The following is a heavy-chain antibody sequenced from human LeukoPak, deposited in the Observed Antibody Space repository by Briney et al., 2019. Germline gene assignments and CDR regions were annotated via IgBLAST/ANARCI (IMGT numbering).Heavy chain of an antibody. CDR3: ARVGGGYKNYFLDY. Sequence: SETLSLTCTVSGGSISXXXXXXXXXRXXXXXGXXXXGSIYYSGSTYYNPSLKSRXTISVDTSXNQFSLKLSSVTAADTAVYYCARVGGGYKNYFLDYWGQGTLVTVSS. V-gene: IGHV4-39*01. CDR1: GGSISXXXXX. D-gene: IGHD1-7*01. J-gene: IGHJ4*02. CDR2: IYYSGST.